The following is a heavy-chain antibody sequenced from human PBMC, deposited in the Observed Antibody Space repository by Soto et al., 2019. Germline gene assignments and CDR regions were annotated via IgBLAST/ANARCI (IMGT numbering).Heavy chain of an antibody. CDR1: GFTFSSYS. D-gene: IGHD2-2*01. J-gene: IGHJ5*02. CDR2: ISSSSSYI. Sequence: GGSLRLSCAASGFTFSSYSMNWVRQAPGKGLEWVSSISSSSSYIYYAGSMKGRFTISRGNAKNSLYLQRNSLRAEDTAVYYCARDYVRSCSSTSCITPGALFDPWGQGTLGTLSP. V-gene: IGHV3-21*01. CDR3: ARDYVRSCSSTSCITPGALFDP.